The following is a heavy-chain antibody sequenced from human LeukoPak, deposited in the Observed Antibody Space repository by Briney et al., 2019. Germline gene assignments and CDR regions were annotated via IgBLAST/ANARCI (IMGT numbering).Heavy chain of an antibody. CDR2: IKQDGSEK. Sequence: GGSLRLSCAASGFTFSSYWMSWVRQAPGKGLEWVANIKQDGSEKYYVGSVKGRFTISRDNAKNSLYLQMNSLRAEDTAVYYCARDLGGSYYVTLFDYWGQGTLVTVSS. D-gene: IGHD1-26*01. V-gene: IGHV3-7*01. CDR3: ARDLGGSYYVTLFDY. J-gene: IGHJ4*02. CDR1: GFTFSSYW.